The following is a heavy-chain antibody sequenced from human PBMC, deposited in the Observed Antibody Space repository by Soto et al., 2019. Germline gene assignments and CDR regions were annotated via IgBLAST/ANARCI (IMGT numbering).Heavy chain of an antibody. CDR1: GFTFSSYA. D-gene: IGHD2-15*01. CDR2: ISGSGGST. J-gene: IGHJ4*02. Sequence: XGSLRLSCAASGFTFSSYAMSGVRQAPGKGLEWVSAISGSGGSTYYADSVKGRFTISRDNSKNTLYLQMNSLRAEDTAVYYCAKDNGGNPWAPTLLDYWGQGTLFTVSS. V-gene: IGHV3-23*01. CDR3: AKDNGGNPWAPTLLDY.